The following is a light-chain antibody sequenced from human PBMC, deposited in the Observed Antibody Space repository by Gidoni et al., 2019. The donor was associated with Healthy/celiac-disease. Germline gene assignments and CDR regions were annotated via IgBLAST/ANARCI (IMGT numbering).Light chain of an antibody. Sequence: DIQMTQSPSSLSASVGDRVTITCRASQSISSYLNWYQQKPGKAPKLLIYAASSLQSGVPSRCSGSGSGTDFTLTISSLQPEYFATYYFQQSYSTPLTFGGGTKVEIK. J-gene: IGKJ4*01. CDR1: QSISSY. CDR2: AAS. CDR3: QQSYSTPLT. V-gene: IGKV1-39*01.